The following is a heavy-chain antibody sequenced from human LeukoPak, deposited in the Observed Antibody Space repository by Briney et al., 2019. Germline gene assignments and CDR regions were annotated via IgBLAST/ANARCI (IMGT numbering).Heavy chain of an antibody. CDR2: ISDTVRDT. CDR3: AKDNYGGIFAS. J-gene: IGHJ4*02. V-gene: IGHV3-23*01. D-gene: IGHD4-17*01. CDR1: GFTFSAYG. Sequence: LAGGSQRLSCAASGFTFSAYGMSWVRQAPGKGLEWVSHISDTVRDTWYANSVKGRFIISRDNSRDTVYLQMSSLRPEDTALYFCAKDNYGGIFASWGQGTLVTVSS.